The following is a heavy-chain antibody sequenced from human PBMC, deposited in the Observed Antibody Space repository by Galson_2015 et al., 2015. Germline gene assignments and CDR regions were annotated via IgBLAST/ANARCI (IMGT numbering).Heavy chain of an antibody. J-gene: IGHJ4*02. Sequence: LRLSCAASGFTVSSNYMSWVRQAPGKRLEWVSLIYSGGNTYYADSVKGRFTISRDNSNNTLYLQVNNLRAEDTAVYYCARVFGGYDFDYWGQGTLVTVSS. V-gene: IGHV3-53*01. CDR2: IYSGGNT. CDR3: ARVFGGYDFDY. CDR1: GFTVSSNY. D-gene: IGHD5-12*01.